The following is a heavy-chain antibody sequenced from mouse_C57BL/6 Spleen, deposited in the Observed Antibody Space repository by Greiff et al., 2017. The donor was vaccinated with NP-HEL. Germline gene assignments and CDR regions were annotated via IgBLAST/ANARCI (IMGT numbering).Heavy chain of an antibody. CDR3: ARQTRITTVVDGYFDV. V-gene: IGHV1-52*01. J-gene: IGHJ1*03. CDR1: GYTFTSYW. CDR2: IDPSDSET. Sequence: QVQLQQPGAELVRPGSSVKLSCKASGYTFTSYWMHWVKQRPIQGLEWIGNIDPSDSETHYNQKFKDKATLTVDKSSSTAYMQLSSLTSEDSAVYYGARQTRITTVVDGYFDVWGTGTTVTVAS. D-gene: IGHD1-1*01.